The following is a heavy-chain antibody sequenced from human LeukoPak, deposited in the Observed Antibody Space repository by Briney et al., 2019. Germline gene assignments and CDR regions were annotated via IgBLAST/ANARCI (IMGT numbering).Heavy chain of an antibody. CDR2: IYYSGST. CDR3: ARRSTRFFDY. CDR1: GGSISSSSYY. V-gene: IGHV4-39*01. D-gene: IGHD1-26*01. Sequence: SETLSLTCTASGGSISSSSYYWRWLRQPPGKGLEWIGSIYYSGSTYYNPSLKSRVTTSVDTSKNQFSLKLSSVTAADTAVYYCARRSTRFFDYWGQGTLVTVSS. J-gene: IGHJ4*02.